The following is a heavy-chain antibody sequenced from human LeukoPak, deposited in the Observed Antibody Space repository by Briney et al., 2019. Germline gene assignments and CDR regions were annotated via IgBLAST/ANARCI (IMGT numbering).Heavy chain of an antibody. Sequence: SVKVSCKASGGTFSSYAISWVRQAPGQGLEWMGGIIPIFGTANYAQKFQGRVTITADESTSTAYMELSSLRSEDTAVYYCARDSTAGTFDAFDIWGQGTMVTVSS. J-gene: IGHJ3*02. V-gene: IGHV1-69*13. CDR2: IIPIFGTA. CDR3: ARDSTAGTFDAFDI. CDR1: GGTFSSYA. D-gene: IGHD6-13*01.